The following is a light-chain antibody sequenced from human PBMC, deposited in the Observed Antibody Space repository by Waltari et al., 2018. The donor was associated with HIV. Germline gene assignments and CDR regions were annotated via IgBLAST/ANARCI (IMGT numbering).Light chain of an antibody. CDR1: SSNLRSNT. J-gene: IGLJ3*02. CDR3: AAWDDSLNGWV. V-gene: IGLV1-44*01. Sequence: QSVLTQPPSASGTPGQRVTISCSGSSSNLRSNTVNWYQQLPGTAPKLLIYSNAQRPSGVPDRFSGSKSGTSASLAISGLQSEDEADYYCAAWDDSLNGWVFGGGTKLTVL. CDR2: SNA.